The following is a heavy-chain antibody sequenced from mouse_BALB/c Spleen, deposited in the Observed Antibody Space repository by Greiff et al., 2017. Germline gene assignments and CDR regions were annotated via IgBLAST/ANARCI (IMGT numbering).Heavy chain of an antibody. CDR1: GFTFSSYA. J-gene: IGHJ3*01. V-gene: IGHV5-9-4*01. CDR3: ASITTASAWFAY. D-gene: IGHD1-2*01. CDR2: ISSGGSYT. Sequence: DVMLVESGGGLVKPGGSLKLSCAASGFTFSSYAMSWVRQSPEKRLEWVAEISSGGSYTYYPDTVTGRFTISRDNAKNTLYLEMSSLRSEDTAMYYCASITTASAWFAYWGQGTLVTVSA.